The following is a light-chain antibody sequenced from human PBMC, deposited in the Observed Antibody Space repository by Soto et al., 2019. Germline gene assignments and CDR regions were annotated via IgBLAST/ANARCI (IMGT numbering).Light chain of an antibody. CDR2: QIS. J-gene: IGKJ1*01. CDR3: MQFAHFPRT. V-gene: IGKV2-24*01. CDR1: QSLVYSDGNTY. Sequence: DVVLTQTPLSSPVTLGQPASISCRSSQSLVYSDGNTYLSWLQQRPGQPPRLLIYQISNRFSGVPDRFSGSGPGTDFTLKISRVEAEDVGFYYCMQFAHFPRTFGPGTKLEI.